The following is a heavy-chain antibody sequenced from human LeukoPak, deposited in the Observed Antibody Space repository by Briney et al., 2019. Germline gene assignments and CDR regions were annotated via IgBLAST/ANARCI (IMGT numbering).Heavy chain of an antibody. CDR2: IYSGDTT. D-gene: IGHD3-10*01. V-gene: IGHV3-66*01. CDR3: ASILRSSSGYYFDY. Sequence: GGSLRLSCAPSGFTVSTNYMSWVRQAPGKGLEWLSVIYSGDTTFYADSVRGKFTISRDNSKNTLYLQMNSLRAEDTAVYYCASILRSSSGYYFDYWGQGTLVTVSS. CDR1: GFTVSTNY. J-gene: IGHJ4*02.